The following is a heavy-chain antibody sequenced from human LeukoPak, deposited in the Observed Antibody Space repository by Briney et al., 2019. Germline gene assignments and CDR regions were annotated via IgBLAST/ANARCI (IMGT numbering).Heavy chain of an antibody. CDR3: ARDPRGGTLDY. CDR2: ITSDGSST. J-gene: IGHJ4*02. CDR1: GFTFISYW. Sequence: GGSLRLSCAASGFTFISYWMHWVRQAPGKGLVWVSRITSDGSSTNYADSVKGRFTISRDNAKNTLYLQMNSLRAEDTAVYYCARDPRGGTLDYWGQGTLVTVST. V-gene: IGHV3-74*01. D-gene: IGHD3-10*01.